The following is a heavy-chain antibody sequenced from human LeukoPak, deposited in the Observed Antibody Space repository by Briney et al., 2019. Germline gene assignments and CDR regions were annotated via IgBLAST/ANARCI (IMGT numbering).Heavy chain of an antibody. Sequence: SVKVSCKASGGTFSSYAISWVRQAPGQGLEWMGGIIPIFGTANYAQKFQGRVTITADESTSTAYMELSSLRSADTAVYYCARGNQPGGDYSAFDIWGQGTMVTVSS. CDR1: GGTFSSYA. J-gene: IGHJ3*02. CDR3: ARGNQPGGDYSAFDI. V-gene: IGHV1-69*01. D-gene: IGHD4-17*01. CDR2: IIPIFGTA.